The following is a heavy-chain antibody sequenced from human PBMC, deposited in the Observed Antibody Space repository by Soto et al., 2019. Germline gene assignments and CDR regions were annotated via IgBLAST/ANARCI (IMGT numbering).Heavy chain of an antibody. D-gene: IGHD3-22*01. CDR2: IYSGGST. V-gene: IGHV3-66*01. CDR1: GFTVSSNY. CDR3: ANVYDRYNWFDP. J-gene: IGHJ5*02. Sequence: GGSLRLSCAASGFTVSSNYMSWVRQAPGKGLEWVSVIYSGGSTYYADSVKGRFTISRDNSKNTLYLQMNSLRAEDTAVYYCANVYDRYNWFDPWGQGTLVTVSS.